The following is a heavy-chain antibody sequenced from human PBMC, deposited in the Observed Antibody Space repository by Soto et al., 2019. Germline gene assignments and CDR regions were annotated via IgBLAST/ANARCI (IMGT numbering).Heavy chain of an antibody. V-gene: IGHV4-59*01. CDR1: GGSISSYY. D-gene: IGHD6-19*01. J-gene: IGHJ4*02. CDR3: ARGQYSSSY. CDR2: IHYSGST. Sequence: SETLSLTCTVSGGSISSYYWSWIRQPPGKGLEWIGYIHYSGSTNYNPSLKSRVTISVDTSENQFALRLSSVTAADTAVYFCARGQYSSSYWGQGTLVTVSS.